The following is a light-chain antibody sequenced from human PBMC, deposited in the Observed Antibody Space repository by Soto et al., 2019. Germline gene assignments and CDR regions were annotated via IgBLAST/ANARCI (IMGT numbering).Light chain of an antibody. V-gene: IGKV1-39*01. Sequence: DIQMTQSPSSLSASGGDRDTMTCRASQSISSYLNWYQQKPGKAPKLLIYAASSFQSGDPSRFRGIGSRTDCTLAISSLQPEDFATYYRQQSYSTPKVVGQGTKVDIK. CDR3: QQSYSTPKV. CDR2: AAS. CDR1: QSISSY. J-gene: IGKJ1*01.